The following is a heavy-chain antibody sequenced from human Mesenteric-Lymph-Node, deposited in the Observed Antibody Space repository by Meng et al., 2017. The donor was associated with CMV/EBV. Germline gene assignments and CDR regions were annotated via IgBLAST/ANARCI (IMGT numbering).Heavy chain of an antibody. CDR3: ARAYYDFP. CDR2: IGDYNSNT. V-gene: IGHV1-18*04. D-gene: IGHD3-3*01. CDR1: DYTCTSYG. J-gene: IGHJ4*02. Sequence: VEVSCKASDYTCTSYGIIWVRQGPGQGLEWMGWIGDYNSNTSNAQNLQGRVTMTTDTSTSTAYMELRSLTSGDTAVYYCARAYYDFPRGQGTLVTVSS.